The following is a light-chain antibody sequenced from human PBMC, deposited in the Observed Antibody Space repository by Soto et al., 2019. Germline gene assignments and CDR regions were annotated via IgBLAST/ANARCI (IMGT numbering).Light chain of an antibody. Sequence: QSALTQPASVSGSPGQSITISCTGTSSDVGSYDLVSWYQQYPGKAPKLLIFEVTKRPPGVSDRFSGSKSGNTASLTISGLLAEDEAVYYCCAYAGNTIFYVFGTGTKVTVL. CDR1: SSDVGSYDL. CDR3: CAYAGNTIFYV. V-gene: IGLV2-23*02. J-gene: IGLJ1*01. CDR2: EVT.